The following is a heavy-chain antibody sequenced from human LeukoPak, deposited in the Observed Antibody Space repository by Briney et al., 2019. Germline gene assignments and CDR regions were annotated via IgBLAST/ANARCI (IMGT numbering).Heavy chain of an antibody. Sequence: GGSLRLSCAASGFTFSISDMHWVRQAPGKGLQWVAFISYDGSKKHCADSVQGRCTISRDNSKNTLSLRLNSLRADDTAVFYCTKGLLSWGQGTLLTVAA. CDR1: GFTFSISD. J-gene: IGHJ5*02. CDR2: ISYDGSKK. V-gene: IGHV3-30*02. CDR3: TKGLLS.